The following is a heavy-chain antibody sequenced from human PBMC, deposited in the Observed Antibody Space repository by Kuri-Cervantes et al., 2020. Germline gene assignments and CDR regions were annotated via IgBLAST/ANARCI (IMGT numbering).Heavy chain of an antibody. J-gene: IGHJ4*02. V-gene: IGHV1-46*01. D-gene: IGHD6-19*01. CDR1: GYTFTSYY. CDR2: INPSGGST. Sequence: ATVKVSCKASGYTFTSYYMHWVRQAPGRGLEWMGIINPSGGSTSYAQKFQGRVTMTRDTSTSTVYMELSSLRSEDTAVYYCARAANGIAVAGRGYYFDYWGQGTLVTVSS. CDR3: ARAANGIAVAGRGYYFDY.